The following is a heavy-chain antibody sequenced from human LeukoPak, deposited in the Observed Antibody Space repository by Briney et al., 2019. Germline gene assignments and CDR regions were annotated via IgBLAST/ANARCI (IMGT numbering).Heavy chain of an antibody. V-gene: IGHV1-69*05. CDR2: IIPIFGTA. CDR3: ARGQQLASTRFDP. Sequence: ASVKVSCKASGGTFSSYAISWVRQAPGQWLEWMGGIIPIFGTANYAQKFQGRVTITTDESTSTAYMELSSLRSDDTAVYYCARGQQLASTRFDPWGQGTLVTVSS. CDR1: GGTFSSYA. J-gene: IGHJ5*02. D-gene: IGHD6-13*01.